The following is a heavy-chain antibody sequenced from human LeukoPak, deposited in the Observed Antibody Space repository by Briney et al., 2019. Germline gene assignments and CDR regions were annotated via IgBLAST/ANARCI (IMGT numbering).Heavy chain of an antibody. CDR1: GFTVSINY. V-gene: IGHV3-53*01. D-gene: IGHD3-16*02. Sequence: GGSLRLSCAASGFTVSINYMSWVRQAPGKGLEWVSVIYSGGSTYYTDSVKGRFTISRDNSKNTLYLQMNSLRAEDTAVYYCARIRPYDYVWGSYRPNDYWGQGTLVTVSS. CDR3: ARIRPYDYVWGSYRPNDY. CDR2: IYSGGST. J-gene: IGHJ4*02.